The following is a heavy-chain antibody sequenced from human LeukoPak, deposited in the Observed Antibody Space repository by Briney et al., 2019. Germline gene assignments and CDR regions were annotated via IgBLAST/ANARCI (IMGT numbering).Heavy chain of an antibody. Sequence: VKPSETLSLTCTASGGSISSSYWSWIRQPPGKGLGWFGYFFYGGRTNCNPSLKSRVTILVDTSKNQFSLKLSSVPAADTAVYYGAALGDYSPIGLDYWGQGTLVTVSS. CDR2: FFYGGRT. D-gene: IGHD4-17*01. CDR3: AALGDYSPIGLDY. J-gene: IGHJ4*02. CDR1: GGSISSSY. V-gene: IGHV4-59*08.